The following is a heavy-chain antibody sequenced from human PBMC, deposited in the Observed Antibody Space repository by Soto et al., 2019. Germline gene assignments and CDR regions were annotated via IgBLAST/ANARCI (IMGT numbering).Heavy chain of an antibody. V-gene: IGHV1-69*12. CDR3: AINASPYGGNARYFDL. J-gene: IGHJ2*01. D-gene: IGHD4-17*01. Sequence: QVQLVQSGAEVKKPGSSVKVSCKASGGTFSSYAISWVRQAPGQGLEWMGGIIPIFGTANYAQKFQGRVTITAAESTSTAYMELSSLRSEDTAVYYCAINASPYGGNARYFDLWGRGTLVTVSS. CDR1: GGTFSSYA. CDR2: IIPIFGTA.